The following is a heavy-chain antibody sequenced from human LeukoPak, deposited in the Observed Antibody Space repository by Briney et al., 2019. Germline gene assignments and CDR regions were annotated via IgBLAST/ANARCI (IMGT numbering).Heavy chain of an antibody. CDR3: ARDSAHSGSYSD. V-gene: IGHV4-61*02. D-gene: IGHD1-26*01. Sequence: PSETLSLTCTVSGGSISSGSYYWSWIRQPAGKGLEWIGRIYTSGSTNYNPSLKSRVTMSVDTSKNQFSLKLSSVTAADTAVYYCARDSAHSGSYSDWGQGTLVTVSS. CDR2: IYTSGST. CDR1: GGSISSGSYY. J-gene: IGHJ4*02.